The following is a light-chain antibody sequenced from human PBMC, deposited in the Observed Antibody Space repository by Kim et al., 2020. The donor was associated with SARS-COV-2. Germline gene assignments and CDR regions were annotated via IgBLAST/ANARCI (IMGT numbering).Light chain of an antibody. CDR1: QSLLYRSNNKNY. Sequence: DIVMTQSPDSLAVSLGERVTINCKSSQSLLYRSNNKNYLAWYQHKAEQPPKLLIYWASTRASGVPDRFSGSGSGTDFALTISSLQAEDVAVYYCQQYFTTSYTFGQGTKVDIK. V-gene: IGKV4-1*01. J-gene: IGKJ1*01. CDR3: QQYFTTSYT. CDR2: WAS.